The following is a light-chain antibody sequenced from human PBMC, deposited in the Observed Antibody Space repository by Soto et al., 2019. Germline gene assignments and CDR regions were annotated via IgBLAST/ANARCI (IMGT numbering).Light chain of an antibody. V-gene: IGKV3-15*01. Sequence: EIVMTQSPATLSVSPGERATLSCRASQSVSRNFAWYQQKPGQAPRLLISGASTRATGIPARFSGSGSGTEFTLIISSLQSEDFAVYFCQQYNNWPLTFGLGTKVEIK. J-gene: IGKJ4*01. CDR1: QSVSRN. CDR2: GAS. CDR3: QQYNNWPLT.